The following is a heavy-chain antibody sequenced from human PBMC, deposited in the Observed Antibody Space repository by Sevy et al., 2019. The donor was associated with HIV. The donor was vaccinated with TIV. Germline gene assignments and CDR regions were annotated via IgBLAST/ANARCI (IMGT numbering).Heavy chain of an antibody. J-gene: IGHJ4*02. V-gene: IGHV3-30-3*01. Sequence: GGSLRLSCAASGFTFSSYAMHWVRQAPGKGLEWVAVISYDGSNKYYADSVKGRFTISRDNSKNRLYLQMNSLRAGDTAVYYCARGRWVEMATISLYFDYWGQGTLVTVSS. D-gene: IGHD5-12*01. CDR2: ISYDGSNK. CDR1: GFTFSSYA. CDR3: ARGRWVEMATISLYFDY.